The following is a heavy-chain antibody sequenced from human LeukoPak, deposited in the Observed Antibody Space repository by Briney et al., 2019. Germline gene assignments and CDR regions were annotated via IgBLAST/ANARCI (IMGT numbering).Heavy chain of an antibody. V-gene: IGHV4-61*02. CDR3: ARGGRGVQYYYDSTGHFDL. D-gene: IGHD3-22*01. Sequence: SQTLSHTCTVSGGSISSGSYYWSWIRQPAGKGLEWIGRIYTSGSTNYNPSLKSRVTISVDTSKNQFSLKLSSVTAADTAVYYCARGGRGVQYYYDSTGHFDLWGRGTLVTVSS. J-gene: IGHJ2*01. CDR2: IYTSGST. CDR1: GGSISSGSYY.